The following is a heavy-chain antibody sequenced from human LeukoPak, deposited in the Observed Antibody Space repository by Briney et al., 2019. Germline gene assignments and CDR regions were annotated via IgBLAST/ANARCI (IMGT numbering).Heavy chain of an antibody. CDR1: GGSISSYY. D-gene: IGHD7-27*01. Sequence: SETLSLTCTVSGGSISSYYWSWIRQPPGKGLEWIGYIYYSGSTNYNPSLKSRVTISVDTSKNQFSLKLSSVTAADTAVYYCARGTLGILYFDYWGQGTLVTVSS. J-gene: IGHJ4*02. CDR2: IYYSGST. CDR3: ARGTLGILYFDY. V-gene: IGHV4-59*08.